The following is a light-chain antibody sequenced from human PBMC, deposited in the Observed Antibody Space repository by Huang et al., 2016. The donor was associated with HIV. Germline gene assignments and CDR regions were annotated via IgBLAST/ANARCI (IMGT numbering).Light chain of an antibody. J-gene: IGKJ1*01. Sequence: DIQMTQSPPSLSASVGDRVTFTCRATQNLTKSLNWYQQKPGKAPKLLCYTASTLERGVPSRCSGGGSGSRFTLNITNLQPEDFATFYWQQSFSVPRTFG. CDR3: QQSFSVPRT. CDR2: TAS. V-gene: IGKV1-39*01. CDR1: QNLTKS.